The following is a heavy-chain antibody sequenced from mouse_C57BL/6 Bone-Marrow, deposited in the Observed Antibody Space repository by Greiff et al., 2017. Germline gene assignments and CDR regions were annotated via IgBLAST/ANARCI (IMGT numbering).Heavy chain of an antibody. CDR3: ANYYGSSYERFAY. Sequence: EVQLQQSGPELVKPGASVKISCKASGYTFTDYYMNWVKQSHGKSLEWIGDINPNNGGTSYNQKFKGKATLTVDKSSSTAYMELRSLTSEDSAVYYCANYYGSSYERFAYWGQGTLVTVSA. CDR1: GYTFTDYY. D-gene: IGHD1-1*01. J-gene: IGHJ3*01. CDR2: INPNNGGT. V-gene: IGHV1-26*01.